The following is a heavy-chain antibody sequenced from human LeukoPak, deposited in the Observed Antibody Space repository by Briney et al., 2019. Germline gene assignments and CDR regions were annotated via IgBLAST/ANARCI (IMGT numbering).Heavy chain of an antibody. CDR1: GFTFDDYG. CDR2: INWNGGST. V-gene: IGHV3-20*04. D-gene: IGHD2-2*01. Sequence: PGGSLRLSCAASGFTFDDYGMSWVRQAPGKGLEWVSGINWNGGSTGYADSVKGRFTISRDNAKNSLYLQMNSLRAEDTAMYYCARGIASTSCYGPSCNWFDPWGQGTLVTVSS. CDR3: ARGIASTSCYGPSCNWFDP. J-gene: IGHJ5*02.